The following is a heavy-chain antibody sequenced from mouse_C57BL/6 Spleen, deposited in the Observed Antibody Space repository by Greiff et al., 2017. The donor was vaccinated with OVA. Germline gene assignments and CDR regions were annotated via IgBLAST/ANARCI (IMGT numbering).Heavy chain of an antibody. CDR3: ARWLGGYAMDY. J-gene: IGHJ4*01. D-gene: IGHD2-2*01. CDR1: GYAFSSSW. Sequence: VQLQQSGPELVKPGASVKISCKASGYAFSSSWMNWVKQRPGKGLEWIGRIYPGDGATNYNGKFKGKATLTADKSSSTAYMQLSSLTSEDSAVYFCARWLGGYAMDYWGQGTSVTVAS. V-gene: IGHV1-82*01. CDR2: IYPGDGAT.